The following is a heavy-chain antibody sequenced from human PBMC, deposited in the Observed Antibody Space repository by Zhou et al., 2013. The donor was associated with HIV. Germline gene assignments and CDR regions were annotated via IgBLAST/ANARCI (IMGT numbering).Heavy chain of an antibody. V-gene: IGHV1-2*02. J-gene: IGHJ4*02. CDR2: INPNSGGT. Sequence: QVQLVQSGAEVKKPGASVKVSCKASGYTFTGYYMHWVRQAPGQGLEWMGWINPNSGGTNYAQKFQGRVTMTTDTSTSTAYMEVRSLRSDDTAVYYCGRVLLDRSDYWGQGTLVTVSS. CDR3: GRVLLDRSDY. CDR1: GYTFTGYY.